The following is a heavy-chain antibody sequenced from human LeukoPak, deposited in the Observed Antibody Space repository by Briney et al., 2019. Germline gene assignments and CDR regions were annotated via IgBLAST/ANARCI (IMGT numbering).Heavy chain of an antibody. J-gene: IGHJ3*02. D-gene: IGHD2-21*02. CDR3: ARVARRWRLGWGAFDI. Sequence: RRSLRLSSAAPGFTFSSYGMHWVRQAPGKGLEWVAVIWYDGSNKYYGYSVKGRFTISRDNSKITLYLQMNSLRAEDTAVYYFARVARRWRLGWGAFDIWGQGTMVTVSS. CDR2: IWYDGSNK. V-gene: IGHV3-33*01. CDR1: GFTFSSYG.